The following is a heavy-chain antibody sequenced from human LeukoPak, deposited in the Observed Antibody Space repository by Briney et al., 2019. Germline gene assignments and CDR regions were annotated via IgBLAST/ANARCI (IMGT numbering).Heavy chain of an antibody. D-gene: IGHD3-22*01. CDR3: ARGAPYYDSSGSFFAI. J-gene: IGHJ3*02. V-gene: IGHV4-59*01. Sequence: SETLSLTCTVSGGSISSYYWSWIRQPPGKGLEWIGYIYYSGSTNYNPSLKSRVTISVDTSKNQFSLKLSSVTAADTAVYYCARGAPYYDSSGSFFAIWGQPTMVTAYS. CDR1: GGSISSYY. CDR2: IYYSGST.